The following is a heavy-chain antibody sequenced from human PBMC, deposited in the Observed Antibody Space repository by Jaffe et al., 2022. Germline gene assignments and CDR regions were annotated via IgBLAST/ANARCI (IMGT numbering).Heavy chain of an antibody. D-gene: IGHD5-12*01. CDR1: GFTFSTSA. CDR2: ISSSGDNT. V-gene: IGHV3-23*01. Sequence: EVQLLESGGGLVQPGGSLRLSCAASGFTFSTSAMTWVRQAPGKGLEWVSGISSSGDNTYYADSVKGRFTISRDNSKNTLYLQMNSLRAEDTAVYYCAKWRGYGDCWGQGTLVTVSS. J-gene: IGHJ4*02. CDR3: AKWRGYGDC.